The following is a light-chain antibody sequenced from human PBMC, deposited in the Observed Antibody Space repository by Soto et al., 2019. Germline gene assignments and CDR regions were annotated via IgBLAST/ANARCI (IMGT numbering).Light chain of an antibody. V-gene: IGLV1-40*01. Sequence: SVLTQPPSMSGAPGQRVTISCPGSSSNIGAGYDVHWYQQLPGTAPKLLIYGNSNRPSGVPDRFSGSKSGTSASLAITGLQAEDEADYYCQSYDSSLSAHYVFGTGTKVTVL. CDR1: SSNIGAGYD. CDR2: GNS. J-gene: IGLJ1*01. CDR3: QSYDSSLSAHYV.